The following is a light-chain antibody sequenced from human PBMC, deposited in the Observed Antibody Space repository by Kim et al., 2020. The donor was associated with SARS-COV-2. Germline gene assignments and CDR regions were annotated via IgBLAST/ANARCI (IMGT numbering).Light chain of an antibody. CDR3: QQYGTSPRT. Sequence: SPGERATLYCRASQSVNSDYLAWYQQKPGQPPRLLIYGASSRATGIPDRFSGSGSGTDFTITSSRLEPEDFAVYYCQQYGTSPRTFGQGTKVDIK. J-gene: IGKJ1*01. CDR2: GAS. V-gene: IGKV3-20*01. CDR1: QSVNSDY.